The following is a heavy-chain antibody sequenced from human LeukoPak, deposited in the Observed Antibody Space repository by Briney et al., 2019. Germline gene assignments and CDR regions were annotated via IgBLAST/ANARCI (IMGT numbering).Heavy chain of an antibody. V-gene: IGHV3-21*01. CDR1: GFTFSSYS. Sequence: GGSLRLSCAASGFTFSSYSMNWVRQAPGKGLEWVSSISSSSSYIYYADSVKGRFTISRDNAKNSLYLQMNSLRAEDTAVCYCARSIAVAGTDDYWGQGTLVTVSS. D-gene: IGHD6-19*01. CDR2: ISSSSSYI. CDR3: ARSIAVAGTDDY. J-gene: IGHJ4*02.